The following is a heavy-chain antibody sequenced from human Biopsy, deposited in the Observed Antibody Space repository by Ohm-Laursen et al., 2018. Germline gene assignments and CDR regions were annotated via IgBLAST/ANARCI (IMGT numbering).Heavy chain of an antibody. CDR2: ISSSGATI. Sequence: GSLRLSCTATGFTFSDHHMAWVRQAPGKGLEWLSYISSSGATIYYADSVKGRFTISRDNAKNSLYLQMNSLTAADTAVYYCARLGSGDYFPTFFDFWGQGALVTVSS. CDR1: GFTFSDHH. V-gene: IGHV3-11*01. D-gene: IGHD5-12*01. CDR3: ARLGSGDYFPTFFDF. J-gene: IGHJ4*02.